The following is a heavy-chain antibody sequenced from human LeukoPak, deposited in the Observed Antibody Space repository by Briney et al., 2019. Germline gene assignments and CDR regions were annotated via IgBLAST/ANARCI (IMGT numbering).Heavy chain of an antibody. J-gene: IGHJ4*02. CDR2: IYHSGST. Sequence: NASETLSLTCTVSGVSISSGGYYWSWIRQPPGKGLEWIGYIYHSGSTYYNPSLKSRVTISVDRSKNQFSLKLSSVTAADTAVYYCATGRGYSYGHPWYYFDYWGQGTLVTVSS. D-gene: IGHD5-18*01. CDR3: ATGRGYSYGHPWYYFDY. CDR1: GVSISSGGYY. V-gene: IGHV4-30-2*01.